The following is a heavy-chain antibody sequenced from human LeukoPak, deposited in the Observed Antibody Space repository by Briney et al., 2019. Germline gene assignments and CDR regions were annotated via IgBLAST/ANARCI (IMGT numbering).Heavy chain of an antibody. V-gene: IGHV4-59*08. CDR2: IYYSGST. CDR1: GDSISTYY. J-gene: IGHJ4*02. CDR3: ARRKGDTAMVMFDY. Sequence: SETLSLTCTVSGDSISTYYWSWIRQPPGKGLEWIGYIYYSGSTNYNPSLKSRVTISVDTSKNQFSLKLSSVTAADTAVYYCARRKGDTAMVMFDYWGQGTLVTVSS. D-gene: IGHD5-18*01.